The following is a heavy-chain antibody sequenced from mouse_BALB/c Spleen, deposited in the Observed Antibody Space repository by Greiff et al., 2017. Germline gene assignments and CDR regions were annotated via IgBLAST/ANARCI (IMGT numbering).Heavy chain of an antibody. CDR3: ARDRGPFYYYGSSPYAMDY. Sequence: QVQLQHSGPGLVAPSQSLSITCTVSGFSLTGYGVNWVRQPPGKGLEWLGMIWGDGSTDYNSALKSRLSISKDNSKSQVFLKMNSLQTDDTARYYCARDRGPFYYYGSSPYAMDYWGQGTSVTVSS. J-gene: IGHJ4*01. CDR2: IWGDGST. CDR1: GFSLTGYG. D-gene: IGHD1-1*01. V-gene: IGHV2-6-7*01.